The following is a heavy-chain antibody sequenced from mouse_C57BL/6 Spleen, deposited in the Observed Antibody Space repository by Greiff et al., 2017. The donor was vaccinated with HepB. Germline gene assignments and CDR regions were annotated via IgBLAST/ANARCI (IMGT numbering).Heavy chain of an antibody. D-gene: IGHD1-1*01. V-gene: IGHV2-2*01. CDR2: IWSGGST. J-gene: IGHJ3*01. Sequence: VKLVESGPGLVQPSQSLSITCTVSGFSLTSYGVHWVRQSPGKGLEWLGVIWSGGSTDYNAAFISRLSISKDNSKSQVFFKMNSLQADDTAIYYCARNGYYGSSYVAYWGQGTLVTVSA. CDR3: ARNGYYGSSYVAY. CDR1: GFSLTSYG.